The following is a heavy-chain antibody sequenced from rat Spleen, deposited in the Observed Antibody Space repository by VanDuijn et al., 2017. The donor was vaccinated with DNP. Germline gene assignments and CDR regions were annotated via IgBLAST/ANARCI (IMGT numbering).Heavy chain of an antibody. J-gene: IGHJ3*01. CDR3: TREPFAY. CDR1: GFSFTSYG. CDR2: ISSGGST. Sequence: QVQLEESGPGLVQSSQTLSLTCSVSGFSFTSYGVSWVRQPPGKGPEWIAAISSGGSTYYNSALKSRLSISRDTSKSQVFLKMNSLQTEDTAIYFCTREPFAYWGQGTLVTVSS. V-gene: IGHV2S12*01.